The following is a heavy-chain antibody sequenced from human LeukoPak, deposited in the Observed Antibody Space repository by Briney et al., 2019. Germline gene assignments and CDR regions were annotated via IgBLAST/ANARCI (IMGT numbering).Heavy chain of an antibody. D-gene: IGHD3-16*01. CDR1: EFIVSANY. CDR3: ARDRRETMITFGGVMTAGWFDP. J-gene: IGHJ5*02. CDR2: IYSGGST. V-gene: IGHV3-53*01. Sequence: PGGSLRLSCAASEFIVSANYMSWVRQAPGKGLEWVSLIYSGGSTYYADSVKGRFTISRDNSKNTLYLQMNSLRAEDTAVYYCARDRRETMITFGGVMTAGWFDPWGQGTLVTVSS.